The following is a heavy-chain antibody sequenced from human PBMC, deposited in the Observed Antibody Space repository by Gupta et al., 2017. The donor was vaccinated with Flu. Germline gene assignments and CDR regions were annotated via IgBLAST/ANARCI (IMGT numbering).Heavy chain of an antibody. V-gene: IGHV1-69*01. J-gene: IGHJ4*02. CDR1: GSTFRTYG. CDR2: IIPILGTA. D-gene: IGHD6-25*01. Sequence: QLQLVQSGAEVKKPGSSVKVSCKASGSTFRTYGIGWVRQAPGQGLEYMGGIIPILGTADYAQKFQGRVTMTADESTSTAYMEVSSLRSEDTAVYYCAGGLYSSATRPLEYWGQGTLVTVSS. CDR3: AGGLYSSATRPLEY.